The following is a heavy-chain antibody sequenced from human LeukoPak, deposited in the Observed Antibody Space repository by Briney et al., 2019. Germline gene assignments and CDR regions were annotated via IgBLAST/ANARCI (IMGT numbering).Heavy chain of an antibody. Sequence: GGSLRLSCAASGFTFIDYDMHWVRHVIGKGLEWVSAIGIRGDTHYSGSVKGRFTISRENAESSLYLQMNSLRAEDTAVYYCARGGIQVSGIDEFDYWGQGTRVTDSS. CDR1: GFTFIDYD. D-gene: IGHD6-19*01. V-gene: IGHV3-13*01. J-gene: IGHJ4*02. CDR3: ARGGIQVSGIDEFDY. CDR2: IGIRGDT.